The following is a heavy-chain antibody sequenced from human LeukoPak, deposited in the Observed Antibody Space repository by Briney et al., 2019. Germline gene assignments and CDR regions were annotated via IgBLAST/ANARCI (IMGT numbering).Heavy chain of an antibody. D-gene: IGHD6-19*01. CDR3: ARVGYSSGWRPNHFDY. V-gene: IGHV4-34*01. J-gene: IGHJ4*02. Sequence: PSETLSLTCAVYGGSFSGYYWSWIRQPPGKGLEWIGEINHSGSTNYNPSLKSRVTISIDTSKSHFSLKLSSVTAADTAVYYCARVGYSSGWRPNHFDYWGQGTLVTVSS. CDR1: GGSFSGYY. CDR2: INHSGST.